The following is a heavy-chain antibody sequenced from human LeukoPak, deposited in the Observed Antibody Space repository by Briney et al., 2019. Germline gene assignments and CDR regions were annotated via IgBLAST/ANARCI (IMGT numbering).Heavy chain of an antibody. CDR1: GFTFGDYG. CDR3: AKGGSFLEWLSHTWFDP. Sequence: PGGSLRLSCAASGFTFGDYGMSWVRQAPGKGLEWVSGINWNGYSTGYVDSVKGRFTISRDNAKNSLYLQMNSLRAEDTALYYCAKGGSFLEWLSHTWFDPWGQGTLVTVSS. V-gene: IGHV3-20*04. CDR2: INWNGYST. J-gene: IGHJ5*02. D-gene: IGHD3-3*02.